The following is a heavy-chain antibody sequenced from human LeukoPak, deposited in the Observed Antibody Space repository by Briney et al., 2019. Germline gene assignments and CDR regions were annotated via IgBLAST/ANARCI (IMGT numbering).Heavy chain of an antibody. CDR3: ARPRGCGSSRCNNFDY. V-gene: IGHV3-7*01. CDR2: MNEYGSEI. CDR1: GFTFSGFS. J-gene: IGHJ4*02. Sequence: GGSLRLSCAVSGFTFSGFSMSWVRQAPGKGREGVAKMNEYGSEIFYVDSVKGRFTISRDNAKNSLYLQMNRLRAEDTAVYYCARPRGCGSSRCNNFDYWGQGTLVTVSS. D-gene: IGHD2-2*01.